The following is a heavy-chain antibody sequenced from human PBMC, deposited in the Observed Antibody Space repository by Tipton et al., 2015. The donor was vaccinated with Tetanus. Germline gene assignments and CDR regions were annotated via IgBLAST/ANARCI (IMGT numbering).Heavy chain of an antibody. D-gene: IGHD2-15*01. CDR1: GFSFSSYG. J-gene: IGHJ4*02. Sequence: SLRLSCAASGFSFSSYGMHWVRQAPSKGLDWGAYITNDGKFQYYADSVKGRFTISRDNSKSTFHLQLNSLRVDDTAVYYCAREGSNTWYYLDYWGQGARVAVSS. CDR3: AREGSNTWYYLDY. V-gene: IGHV3-30*03. CDR2: ITNDGKFQ.